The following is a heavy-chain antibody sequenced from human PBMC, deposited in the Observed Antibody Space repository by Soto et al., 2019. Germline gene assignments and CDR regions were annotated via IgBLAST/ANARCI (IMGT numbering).Heavy chain of an antibody. Sequence: SQTLSVTRAISLDSVSSDINYWNWIRQSPSRGLGWLGRTYYSSMWFHDYAASVKSRITSDPDTSKNQFSLEVNSMTPEDTAVYYCARGNAIDFWGQGT. CDR3: ARGNAIDF. CDR1: LDSVSSDINY. J-gene: IGHJ3*01. D-gene: IGHD3-10*01. V-gene: IGHV6-1*01. CDR2: TYYSSMWFH.